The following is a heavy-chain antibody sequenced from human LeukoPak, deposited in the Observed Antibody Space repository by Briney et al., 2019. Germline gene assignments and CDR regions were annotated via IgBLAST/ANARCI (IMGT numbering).Heavy chain of an antibody. CDR3: ARGDCSGGSCYGVDY. CDR1: GFTFSSYS. Sequence: PGGSLRLSCAASGFTFSSYSMNWVRQAPGKGLEWVSYISSSSTTIYYADSVKGRFTISRDNAKNSLYLQMNSLRAEDTAMYYCARGDCSGGSCYGVDYWGQGTLVTVSS. V-gene: IGHV3-48*01. D-gene: IGHD2-15*01. J-gene: IGHJ4*02. CDR2: ISSSSTTI.